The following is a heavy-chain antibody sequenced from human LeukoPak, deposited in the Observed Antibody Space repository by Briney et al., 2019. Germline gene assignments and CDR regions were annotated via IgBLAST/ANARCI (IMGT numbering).Heavy chain of an antibody. CDR2: ISYDGSNK. CDR1: GFPFSSYA. Sequence: QPGRSLRLSCAASGFPFSSYAMHWVRQAPGKGLEWVAVISYDGSNKYYADSVEGRFTISRDNSKNTLYLQMNSLRAEDTAVYYCARATVRLLLSYWGQGTLVTVSS. V-gene: IGHV3-30-3*01. CDR3: ARATVRLLLSY. J-gene: IGHJ4*02. D-gene: IGHD3-22*01.